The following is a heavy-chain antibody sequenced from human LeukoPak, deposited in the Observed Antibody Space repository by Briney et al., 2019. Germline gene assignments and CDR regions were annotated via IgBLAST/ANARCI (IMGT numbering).Heavy chain of an antibody. V-gene: IGHV5-51*01. J-gene: IGHJ4*02. D-gene: IGHD5-12*01. CDR3: ARQRRIVATINYFDY. CDR2: IYPGDSDT. Sequence: GESLKISCKGSGYSFTSYWIGWVRQMPGKGLEWMGIIYPGDSDTRYSPSFQGQVTISADKSTSTAYLQWSSLKASDTAMYYCARQRRIVATINYFDYWGQGPLVTVSS. CDR1: GYSFTSYW.